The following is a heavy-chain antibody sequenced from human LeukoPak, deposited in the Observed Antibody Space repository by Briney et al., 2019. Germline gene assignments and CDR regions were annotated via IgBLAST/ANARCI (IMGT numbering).Heavy chain of an antibody. CDR3: ARVQNSSSWIYYYYYGMDV. J-gene: IGHJ6*02. D-gene: IGHD6-13*01. CDR1: GFTFSSYW. V-gene: IGHV3-7*01. CDR2: IKQDGSEK. Sequence: GGSPRLSCAASGFTFSSYWMSWVRQAPGKGLEWVANIKQDGSEKYYVDSVKGRFTISRDNAKNSLYLQMNSLRAEDTAVYYCARVQNSSSWIYYYYYGMDVWGQGTTVTVSS.